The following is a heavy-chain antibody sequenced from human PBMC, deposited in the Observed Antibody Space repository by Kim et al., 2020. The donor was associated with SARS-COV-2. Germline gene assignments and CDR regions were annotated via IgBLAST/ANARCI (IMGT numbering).Heavy chain of an antibody. CDR3: AGPEPPSSSSAPFYYYYGVDV. CDR2: IDPSDSYS. J-gene: IGHJ6*02. CDR1: GYSFTSYW. D-gene: IGHD6-6*01. Sequence: GESLKISCKGSGYSFTSYWISWVRQMPGKGLEWMGRIDPSDSYSNYSPSFQGHVTISADKSISTAYLQWSSLKASDTAMYYCAGPEPPSSSSAPFYYYYGVDVWGQGTTVTVSS. V-gene: IGHV5-10-1*01.